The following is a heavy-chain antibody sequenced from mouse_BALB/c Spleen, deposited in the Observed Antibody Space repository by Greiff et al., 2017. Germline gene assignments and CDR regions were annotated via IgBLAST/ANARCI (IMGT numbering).Heavy chain of an antibody. CDR1: GDSITSGY. V-gene: IGHV3-8*02. D-gene: IGHD2-14*01. Sequence: EVQLQQSGPSLVKPSQTLSLTCSVTGDSITSGYWNWIRKFPGNKLEYMGYISYSGSTYYNPSLKSRISITRDTSKNQYYLQLNSVTTEDSATYYCARYYRYDDGVDYWGQGTTLTVSS. CDR3: ARYYRYDDGVDY. CDR2: ISYSGST. J-gene: IGHJ2*01.